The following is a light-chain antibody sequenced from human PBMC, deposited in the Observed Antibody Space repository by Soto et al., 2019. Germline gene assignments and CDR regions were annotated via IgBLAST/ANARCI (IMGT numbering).Light chain of an antibody. V-gene: IGKV1-9*01. J-gene: IGKJ5*01. Sequence: IQLTQSPSSLSASVGDRVTITCRASHGISTLLAWYQQKPGKAPKVLIYESSLLQSGVPSRFSGSGSGTDFTLSINSLQPEDFATYYCQQAYSFPITFGQGTRLEIK. CDR3: QQAYSFPIT. CDR1: HGISTL. CDR2: ESS.